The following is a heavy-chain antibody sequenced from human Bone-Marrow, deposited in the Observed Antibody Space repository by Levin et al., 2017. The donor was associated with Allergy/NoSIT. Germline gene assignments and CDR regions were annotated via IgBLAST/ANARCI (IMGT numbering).Heavy chain of an antibody. CDR1: GYTFTSYG. J-gene: IGHJ6*02. CDR3: ARGRDSSGYGGLVYYYGMDV. Sequence: ASVKVSCKASGYTFTSYGISWVRQAPGQGLEWMGWISAYNGNTNYAQKLQGRVTMTTDTSTSTAYMELRSLRSDDTAVYYCARGRDSSGYGGLVYYYGMDVWGQGTTVTVSS. CDR2: ISAYNGNT. V-gene: IGHV1-18*01. D-gene: IGHD3-22*01.